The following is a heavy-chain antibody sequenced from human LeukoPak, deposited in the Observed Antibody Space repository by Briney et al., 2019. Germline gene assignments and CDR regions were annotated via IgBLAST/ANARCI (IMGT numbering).Heavy chain of an antibody. CDR2: ISAYNGHT. Sequence: ASVNVSCKASGYTFTSYGITSVRPAPGQGLEWMGGISAYNGHTDYAQKLQGRVTMTTDTSTTTAYMELRSLRSDDTAVYYCARALYGSGTYSFDYWGQGTLVTVSS. CDR1: GYTFTSYG. J-gene: IGHJ4*02. D-gene: IGHD3-10*01. V-gene: IGHV1-18*01. CDR3: ARALYGSGTYSFDY.